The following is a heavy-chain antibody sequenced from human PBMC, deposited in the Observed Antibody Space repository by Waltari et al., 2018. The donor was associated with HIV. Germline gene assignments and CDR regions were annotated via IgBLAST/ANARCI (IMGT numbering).Heavy chain of an antibody. V-gene: IGHV3-23*01. Sequence: EVQLLESGGGLVQPGGSLRLSCVGSGFTFRNYGMTWVRQAPGKGLEGVSGLSGSGGSTHYADSVKGRFTISRDNSNNTSYLQMNSLRAEDTAVYYCAIQYNPLNNYYYGMDVWGKGTTVTVSS. CDR1: GFTFRNYG. D-gene: IGHD1-1*01. CDR3: AIQYNPLNNYYYGMDV. CDR2: LSGSGGST. J-gene: IGHJ6*04.